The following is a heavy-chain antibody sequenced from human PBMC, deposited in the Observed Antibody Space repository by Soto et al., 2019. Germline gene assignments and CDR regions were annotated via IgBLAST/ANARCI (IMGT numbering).Heavy chain of an antibody. CDR3: ARGDYYYDSSGYLRFDP. CDR1: GYTFTSYY. D-gene: IGHD3-22*01. CDR2: INPSGGST. V-gene: IGHV1-46*01. Sequence: QVQLVQSGAEVKKPGASVKVSCKASGYTFTSYYMHWVRQAPGQGLEWMGIINPSGGSTSYAQKLQGRVTMTRDTSTSTVYMELSSLRSEDTAVYYCARGDYYYDSSGYLRFDPWGQGTLVTVSS. J-gene: IGHJ5*02.